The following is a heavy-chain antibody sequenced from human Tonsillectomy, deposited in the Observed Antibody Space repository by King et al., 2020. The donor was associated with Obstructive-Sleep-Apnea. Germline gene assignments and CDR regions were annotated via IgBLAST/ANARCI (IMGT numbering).Heavy chain of an antibody. CDR3: ASAGYCSGGSCLYGMDV. CDR1: GGSISSGGYY. J-gene: IGHJ6*02. CDR2: SYYSGST. D-gene: IGHD2-15*01. V-gene: IGHV4-31*03. Sequence: QLQESGPGLVKPSQTLSLTCTVSGGSISSGGYYWSWIRQPPGKGLEWIGYSYYSGSTSYNPSLKSRVTITVDTSKNQFSLKLSSVTAADTAVYYCASAGYCSGGSCLYGMDVWGQGTTVTVSS.